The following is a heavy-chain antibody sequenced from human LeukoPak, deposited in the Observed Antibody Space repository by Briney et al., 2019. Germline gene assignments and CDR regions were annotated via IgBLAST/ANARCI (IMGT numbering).Heavy chain of an antibody. V-gene: IGHV4-39*01. J-gene: IGHJ5*02. D-gene: IGHD1-26*01. CDR3: ARHSSFFSPLYP. CDR2: IYYSGST. Sequence: SETLSLTCAVSGGSISGSSYYWGWIRQPPGKGLEWIGSIYYSGSTYYNPSLKSRLTISVDTSKNQFSLKLSSVTAADAAVYYCARHSSFFSPLYPWGQGTLVTVSS. CDR1: GGSISGSSYY.